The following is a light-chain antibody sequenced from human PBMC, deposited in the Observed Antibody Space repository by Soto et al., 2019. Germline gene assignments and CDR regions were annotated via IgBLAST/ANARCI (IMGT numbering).Light chain of an antibody. V-gene: IGKV1-33*01. J-gene: IGKJ4*01. CDR1: QDISNY. Sequence: DIRMTQSPSSLSASVGDRVTITCQASQDISNYLNWYQQKPGKAPKLLIYDASNLETGVPSRFSGSGSGTDFTFTISSLQPEDIATYYCQQYDNLPLTFGGGTRWIS. CDR2: DAS. CDR3: QQYDNLPLT.